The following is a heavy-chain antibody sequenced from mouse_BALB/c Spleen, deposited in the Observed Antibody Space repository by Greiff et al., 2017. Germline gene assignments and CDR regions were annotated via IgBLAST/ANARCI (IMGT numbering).Heavy chain of an antibody. D-gene: IGHD1-1*01. J-gene: IGHJ4*01. CDR3: ARDLTTVAATGAMDY. CDR2: ISSGGST. V-gene: IGHV5-6-5*01. Sequence: EVQGVESGGGLVKPGGSLKLSCAASGFTFSSYAMSWVRQTPEKRLEWVASISSGGSTYYPDSVKGRFTISRDNARNILYLQMSSLRSEDTAMYYCARDLTTVAATGAMDYWGQGTSVTVSS. CDR1: GFTFSSYA.